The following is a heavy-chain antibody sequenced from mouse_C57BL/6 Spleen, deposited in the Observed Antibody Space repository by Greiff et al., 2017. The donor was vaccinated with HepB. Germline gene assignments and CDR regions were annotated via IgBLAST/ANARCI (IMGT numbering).Heavy chain of an antibody. CDR3: ARREGDYYAVDY. Sequence: EVQLQQSGPELVQPGASVKISCKASGYTFTDYYMNWVKQSHGKSLEWIGDINPNNGGNSYNQKFKGKATLTVDKSSSTAYMELRSMTAEDSAVYYCARREGDYYAVDYWGQGTSVTVSS. CDR2: INPNNGGN. CDR1: GYTFTDYY. V-gene: IGHV1-26*01. J-gene: IGHJ4*01.